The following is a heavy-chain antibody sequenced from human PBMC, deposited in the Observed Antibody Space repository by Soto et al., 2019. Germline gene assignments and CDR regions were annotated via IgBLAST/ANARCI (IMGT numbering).Heavy chain of an antibody. CDR1: GFTFSSYG. V-gene: IGHV3-30*18. Sequence: GGSLRLSCAASGFTFSSYGMHWVRQAPGKGLEWVAVISYDGSNKYYADSVKGRFTISRDNSKNTLYLQMNSLRAEDTAVYYCAKTELRFLEWLLYRDYYYGMDVWGQGTTVTVSS. CDR2: ISYDGSNK. J-gene: IGHJ6*02. CDR3: AKTELRFLEWLLYRDYYYGMDV. D-gene: IGHD3-3*01.